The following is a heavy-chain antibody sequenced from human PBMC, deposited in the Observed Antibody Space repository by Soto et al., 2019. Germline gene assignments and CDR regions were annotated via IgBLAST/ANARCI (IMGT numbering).Heavy chain of an antibody. CDR3: ARVEKYQLPPCYYYGMDV. V-gene: IGHV6-1*01. Sequence: SQTLSLTCAIPGDSVSSNSAAWNWIRQSPSRGLEWLGRTYYRSKWYNDYAVSVKSRITINPDTSKNQFSLQLNSVTPEDTAVYYCARVEKYQLPPCYYYGMDVWGQGTTVTVSS. CDR1: GDSVSSNSAA. D-gene: IGHD2-2*01. J-gene: IGHJ6*02. CDR2: TYYRSKWYN.